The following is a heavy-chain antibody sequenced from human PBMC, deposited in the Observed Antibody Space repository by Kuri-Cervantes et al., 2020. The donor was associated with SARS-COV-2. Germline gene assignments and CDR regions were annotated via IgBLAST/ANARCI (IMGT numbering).Heavy chain of an antibody. CDR3: ARVAGEGPIYYYYMDV. CDR1: GFTFSDYY. CDR2: ISGSGSYM. D-gene: IGHD2-21*01. J-gene: IGHJ6*03. V-gene: IGHV3-11*04. Sequence: GESLKISCAASGFTFSDYYMSWIRQAPGKALQWVSSISGSGSYMYYADSVKGRFTVSRDSAKNSLYLQMNSLRGEDTAVYYCARVAGEGPIYYYYMDVWGKGTTVTVSS.